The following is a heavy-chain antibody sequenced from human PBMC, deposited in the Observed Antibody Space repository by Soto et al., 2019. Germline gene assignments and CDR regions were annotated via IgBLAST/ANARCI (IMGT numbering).Heavy chain of an antibody. J-gene: IGHJ3*01. V-gene: IGHV3-74*01. Sequence: DVQLVESGGGSVQPGGSLSLSCAATGFTFSYYWMHWVRQAPGKGLVWVSRIHSDGSSTTDADSVKGRFTIARDNAKNTLYLQMISLRAEDPAVFYCARGQWGAFDLWGQGTMVTVAS. CDR1: GFTFSYYW. D-gene: IGHD3-16*01. CDR3: ARGQWGAFDL. CDR2: IHSDGSST.